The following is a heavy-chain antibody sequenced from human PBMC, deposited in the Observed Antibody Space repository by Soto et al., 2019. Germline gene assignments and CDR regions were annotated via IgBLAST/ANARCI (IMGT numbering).Heavy chain of an antibody. D-gene: IGHD7-27*01. Sequence: SETLSLTCTVSGDSISTDYWSWIRQSPGKGLEWIGFIYYGGSTNYNPSLKSRVTISVDTPKNQFSLKLSSVTAADTAVYYCAKNWNWGALVHWGQGTLVTVSS. CDR1: GDSISTDY. V-gene: IGHV4-59*08. CDR2: IYYGGST. CDR3: AKNWNWGALVH. J-gene: IGHJ4*02.